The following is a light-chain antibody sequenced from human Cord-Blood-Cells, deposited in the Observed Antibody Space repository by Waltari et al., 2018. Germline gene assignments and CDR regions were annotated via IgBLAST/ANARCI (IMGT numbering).Light chain of an antibody. V-gene: IGKV1-39*01. Sequence: IQMTQSPSSLPASVVDRVTITCRASQHISSYLNWYQQKPGKAPKLLIYAASSLESGVPSRFSGSGSGTDFTLTISSLQPEDFATYYCQQNYSTPWTFGQGTKVEIK. CDR1: QHISSY. CDR3: QQNYSTPWT. J-gene: IGKJ1*01. CDR2: AAS.